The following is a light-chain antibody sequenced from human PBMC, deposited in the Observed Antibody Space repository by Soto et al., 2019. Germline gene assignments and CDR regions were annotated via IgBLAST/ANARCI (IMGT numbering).Light chain of an antibody. CDR3: QQRSNWPSIT. J-gene: IGKJ5*01. CDR1: QSVSSSY. CDR2: GAS. Sequence: EIVLTQSPGTLSLSPGEGATLSCRASQSVSSSYIAWYQQRPGQTPSLLIYGASTRATGIPARFSGSGSGTDFTLTINSLEPEDFAVYYCQQRSNWPSITFGQGTRLEIK. V-gene: IGKV3D-20*02.